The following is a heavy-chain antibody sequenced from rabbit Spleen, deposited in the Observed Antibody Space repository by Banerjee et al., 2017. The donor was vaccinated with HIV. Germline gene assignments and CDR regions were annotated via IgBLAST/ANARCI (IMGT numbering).Heavy chain of an antibody. J-gene: IGHJ3*01. D-gene: IGHD4-1*01. Sequence: QSLEESGGGLVQPEGSLKLSCKASGFDFSTYSMSWVRQAPGKGLEWIGDIDPIFGIAVYASWVNGRFSISRENAQNTVFLQMTSLTAADTATYFCVREVAGKFGLWGQGTLVTVS. V-gene: IGHV1S7*01. CDR1: GFDFSTYS. CDR2: IDPIFGIA. CDR3: VREVAGKFGL.